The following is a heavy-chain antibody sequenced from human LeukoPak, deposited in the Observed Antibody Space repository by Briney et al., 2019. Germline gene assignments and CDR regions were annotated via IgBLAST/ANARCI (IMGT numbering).Heavy chain of an antibody. CDR2: ISSSSSYI. D-gene: IGHD3-3*01. Sequence: NAGGSLRLSCAASGFTFSSYSMNWVRQAPGKGLEWVSSISSSSSYIYYADTVKGRFTISRDNAKNSLYLQMNSLRAEDTAVYYCARDRTEYDFWSGPGDNYYYMDVWGKGTTVTVSS. CDR1: GFTFSSYS. CDR3: ARDRTEYDFWSGPGDNYYYMDV. V-gene: IGHV3-21*01. J-gene: IGHJ6*03.